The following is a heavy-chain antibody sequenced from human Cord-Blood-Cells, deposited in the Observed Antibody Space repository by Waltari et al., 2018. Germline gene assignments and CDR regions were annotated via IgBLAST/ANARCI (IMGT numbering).Heavy chain of an antibody. CDR1: GYTLTELT. J-gene: IGHJ4*02. CDR2: FDPEDGET. Sequence: QVQLVQSGAAVKKPGASVKVSCKVSGYTLTELTTHWVRQAPGKGLEWMGGFDPEDGETIYAQKFQGRVTMTEDTSTDTAYMELSSLRSEDTAVYYCATLFLRYSSSWVDYWGQGTLVTVSS. CDR3: ATLFLRYSSSWVDY. D-gene: IGHD6-13*01. V-gene: IGHV1-24*01.